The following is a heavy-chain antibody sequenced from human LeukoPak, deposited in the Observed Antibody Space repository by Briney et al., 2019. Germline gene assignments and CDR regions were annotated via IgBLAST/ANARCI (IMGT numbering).Heavy chain of an antibody. Sequence: GGSLRLSCAASGFTFNSYAMTWVRQAPGKGLEWVSSVSGNGGSTYYTDSVKGRFTISRDNSKNTLYLQMNSLRAEDTAAYYCAKDLRVIVVTYYMDVWGKGTTVTVSS. D-gene: IGHD2-2*01. CDR2: VSGNGGST. CDR1: GFTFNSYA. V-gene: IGHV3-23*01. CDR3: AKDLRVIVVTYYMDV. J-gene: IGHJ6*03.